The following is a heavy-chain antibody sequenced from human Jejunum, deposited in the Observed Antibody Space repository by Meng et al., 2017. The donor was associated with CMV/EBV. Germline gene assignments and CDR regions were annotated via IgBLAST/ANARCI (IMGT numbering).Heavy chain of an antibody. CDR3: AGQWGDQYYYGLDM. J-gene: IGHJ6*02. CDR2: MNPHNGNT. D-gene: IGHD1-26*01. Sequence: SGYTFPSSDINWVRQATGQGLEWMGWMNPHNGNTGYGQKFQGRLTITRDESTSTAYMELSSLRSEDTAMYYCAGQWGDQYYYGLDMWGQGTTVTVSS. CDR1: GYTFPSSD. V-gene: IGHV1-8*01.